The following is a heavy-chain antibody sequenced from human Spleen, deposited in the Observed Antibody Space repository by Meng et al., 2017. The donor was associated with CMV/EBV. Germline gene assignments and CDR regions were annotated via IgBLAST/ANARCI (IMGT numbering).Heavy chain of an antibody. Sequence: SETLSLTCTAFGGSISSGDYYWSWIRQPPGKGPEWIGYIYYSGSTSYNPSLQSRLTISVDTSKNQFSLKLSSVTAADTAVYYCARGKGDRITIFGVVRGYYGMDVWGQGTTVTVSS. D-gene: IGHD3-3*01. V-gene: IGHV4-30-4*08. CDR1: GGSISSGDYY. J-gene: IGHJ6*02. CDR2: IYYSGST. CDR3: ARGKGDRITIFGVVRGYYGMDV.